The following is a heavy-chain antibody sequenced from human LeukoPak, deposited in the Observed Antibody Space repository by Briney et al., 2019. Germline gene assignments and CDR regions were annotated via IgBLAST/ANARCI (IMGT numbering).Heavy chain of an antibody. Sequence: PGGSLRLSCAATGFTFSSYAFSWVRQAPGKGLEWVSTISGSGASTYYADSLKGRFTISGDNSKNTLYLQMNSLRAEDTAVYYCASTKWFLGYWGQGTLVTVSS. J-gene: IGHJ4*02. CDR1: GFTFSSYA. CDR2: ISGSGAST. D-gene: IGHD2-8*01. CDR3: ASTKWFLGY. V-gene: IGHV3-23*01.